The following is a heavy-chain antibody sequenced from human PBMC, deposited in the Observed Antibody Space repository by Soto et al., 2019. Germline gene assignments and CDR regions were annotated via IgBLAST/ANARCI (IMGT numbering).Heavy chain of an antibody. CDR1: GFTFDDYA. CDR2: ISWNSGSI. D-gene: IGHD2-2*01. Sequence: EVQLVESGGGLVQPGRSLRLSCAASGFTFDDYAMHGVRQAPGKGLEWVSGISWNSGSIGYADYVKGRLTISRDNAKNSLYLQMKSLRAEDTALYYCAKGSIVVVPAAIDYWGQGTLVTVSS. V-gene: IGHV3-9*01. J-gene: IGHJ4*02. CDR3: AKGSIVVVPAAIDY.